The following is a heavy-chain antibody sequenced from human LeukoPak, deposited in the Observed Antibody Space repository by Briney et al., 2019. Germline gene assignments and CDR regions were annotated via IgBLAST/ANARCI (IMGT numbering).Heavy chain of an antibody. CDR3: ARGKYYDSSGVAGFDWFDP. Sequence: GGSLRLSCAASGFTFSTFAMHWVRQAPGKGLEDVSAISSNGGRTYYANSVKGRFTISRDNSKNTLYLQMGSLRAEDMAVYYCARGKYYDSSGVAGFDWFDPWGQGTLVTVSS. CDR1: GFTFSTFA. J-gene: IGHJ5*02. D-gene: IGHD3-22*01. V-gene: IGHV3-64*01. CDR2: ISSNGGRT.